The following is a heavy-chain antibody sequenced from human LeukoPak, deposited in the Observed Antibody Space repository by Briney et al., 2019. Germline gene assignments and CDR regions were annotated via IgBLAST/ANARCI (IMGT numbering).Heavy chain of an antibody. CDR1: GFTFRSYW. Sequence: GGTLRLSCAASGFTFRSYWMLWVRQAPGKGLLWISRINSDGSSISYADSVKGRFTISRDNAKNTLYLQMNSLRAEDTAVYYCNYGSGSYPRYWGQGTLVTVSS. J-gene: IGHJ4*02. CDR3: NYGSGSYPRY. V-gene: IGHV3-74*01. D-gene: IGHD3-10*01. CDR2: INSDGSSI.